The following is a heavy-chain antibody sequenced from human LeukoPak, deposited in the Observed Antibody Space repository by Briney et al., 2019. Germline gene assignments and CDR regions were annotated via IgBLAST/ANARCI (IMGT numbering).Heavy chain of an antibody. J-gene: IGHJ4*02. D-gene: IGHD3-3*01. V-gene: IGHV3-30-3*01. CDR2: ISYDGSNK. CDR1: GFTFSSYA. CDR3: ARSIGFWSGYYTSFDFYFDY. Sequence: PGGSLRLSCAASGFTFSSYAMHWVRQAPGKGLEWVAVISYDGSNKYYADSVKGRFTISRDNSKNMLYLQMNSLRAEDTAVYYCARSIGFWSGYYTSFDFYFDYWGQGTLVTVSS.